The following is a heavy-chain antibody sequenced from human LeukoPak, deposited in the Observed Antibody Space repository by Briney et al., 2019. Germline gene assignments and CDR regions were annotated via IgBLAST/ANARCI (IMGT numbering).Heavy chain of an antibody. CDR3: ARQRGSGCLDY. J-gene: IGHJ4*02. Sequence: GGSLRLSCAASGFTFSSYWMSWVRQAPGKGLEWVGNIKQDGSETYFVDSVKGRFTISRDNAKNSLSLQMNSLRAEDTAVYYCARQRGSGCLDYWGQGTLVTVSS. V-gene: IGHV3-7*01. CDR1: GFTFSSYW. D-gene: IGHD6-19*01. CDR2: IKQDGSET.